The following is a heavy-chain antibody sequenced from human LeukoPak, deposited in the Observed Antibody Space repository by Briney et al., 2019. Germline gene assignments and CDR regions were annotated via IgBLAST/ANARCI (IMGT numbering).Heavy chain of an antibody. Sequence: PSETLSLTCTVSGGSISSYYWSWIRQPAGKGLECIGRIYTSGSTNYNPSLKSRVTMSVDTSKNQFSLKLSSVTAADTAVYYCARDPAGRTHYDFWSGRDRGAFDIWGQGTMVTVSS. CDR2: IYTSGST. CDR3: ARDPAGRTHYDFWSGRDRGAFDI. J-gene: IGHJ3*02. V-gene: IGHV4-4*07. D-gene: IGHD3-3*01. CDR1: GGSISSYY.